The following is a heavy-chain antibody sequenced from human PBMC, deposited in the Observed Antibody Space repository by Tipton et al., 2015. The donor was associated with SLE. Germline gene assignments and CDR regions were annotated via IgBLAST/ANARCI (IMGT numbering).Heavy chain of an antibody. CDR1: GVSFTSSSYY. Sequence: TLSLTCTVSGVSFTSSSYYWGWIRQPPGKGLEWIGNIYFSGRTNYNPTLKSRVTISVDTSKSQFSLKLRSVTAADTAVYYCARDHYGSLDYWGQGMLVTVSS. J-gene: IGHJ4*02. CDR2: IYFSGRT. D-gene: IGHD3-16*01. CDR3: ARDHYGSLDY. V-gene: IGHV4-39*07.